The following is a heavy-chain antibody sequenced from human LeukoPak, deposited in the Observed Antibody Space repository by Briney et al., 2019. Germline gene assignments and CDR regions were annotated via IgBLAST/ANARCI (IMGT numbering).Heavy chain of an antibody. CDR1: GFTFSSYS. CDR3: ARDHSYQLID. D-gene: IGHD2-2*01. V-gene: IGHV3-21*05. Sequence: PGGSLRLSCAASGFTFSSYSMNWVRQAPGKGLEWVSYISSGSSFIFYADSLKGRFTVSRDDAKNSLYLQMHSLRAEDTAVYYCARDHSYQLIDWGQGTLVTVSS. CDR2: ISSGSSFI. J-gene: IGHJ4*02.